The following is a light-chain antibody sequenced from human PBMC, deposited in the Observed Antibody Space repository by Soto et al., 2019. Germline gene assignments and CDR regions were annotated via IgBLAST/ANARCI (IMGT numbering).Light chain of an antibody. Sequence: DIVMTQSPLSLPVTPGEPASISCRSSQSLLHSNGYNYLDWYLQKPGQSPQLLIYLGSTRASGVPDRFSGSGSGTDFTLKISRVEAEDVAVYYCMQALQTPIAFGQGTRLEIK. CDR2: LGS. J-gene: IGKJ5*01. CDR1: QSLLHSNGYNY. CDR3: MQALQTPIA. V-gene: IGKV2-28*01.